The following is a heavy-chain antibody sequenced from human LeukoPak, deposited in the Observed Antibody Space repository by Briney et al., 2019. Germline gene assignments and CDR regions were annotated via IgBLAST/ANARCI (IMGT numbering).Heavy chain of an antibody. CDR2: ISAYNGNT. Sequence: ASVKVSCKASGYSFSSYGISWVRQAPGQGLEWMGWISAYNGNTNYAQKLQGRVTMTTDTSTSTAYMELRSLRSDDTAVYYCARDYGSGSYHQFDYWGQGTLVTGSS. CDR1: GYSFSSYG. V-gene: IGHV1-18*01. J-gene: IGHJ4*02. CDR3: ARDYGSGSYHQFDY. D-gene: IGHD3-10*01.